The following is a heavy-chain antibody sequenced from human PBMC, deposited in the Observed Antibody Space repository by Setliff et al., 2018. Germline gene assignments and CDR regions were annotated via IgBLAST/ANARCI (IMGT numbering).Heavy chain of an antibody. D-gene: IGHD3-3*01. Sequence: ASVKVSCKASGYTFRNYAFAWVRQAPGQGLEWVGWINGYNGDTNHAQKFQGRVTLTTDTSTSTAYMELRSLTSDDSAFYYCARALSVGLVIIRTYSWFTYWGKGTLVTVSS. CDR1: GYTFRNYA. CDR2: INGYNGDT. J-gene: IGHJ4*02. CDR3: ARALSVGLVIIRTYSWFTY. V-gene: IGHV1-18*01.